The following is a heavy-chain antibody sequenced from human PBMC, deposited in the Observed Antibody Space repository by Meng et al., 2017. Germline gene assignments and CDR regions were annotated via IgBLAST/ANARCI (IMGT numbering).Heavy chain of an antibody. D-gene: IGHD3-3*01. J-gene: IGHJ4*02. V-gene: IGHV1-69*06. CDR2: IIPIFGTA. CDR1: GGTFSSYA. CDR3: ASTTTIFDQIFDY. Sequence: SVKVSCKASGGTFSSYAISWVRQAPGQGLEWMGGIIPIFGTANYAQKFQGRVTITADKSTSTAYMELSSLSSEDTAVYYCASTTTIFDQIFDYWGQGTLVTVSS.